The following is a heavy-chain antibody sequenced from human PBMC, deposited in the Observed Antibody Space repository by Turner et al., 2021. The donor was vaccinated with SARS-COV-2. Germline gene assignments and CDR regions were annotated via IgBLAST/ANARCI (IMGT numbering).Heavy chain of an antibody. J-gene: IGHJ6*02. CDR1: GFTFSSYG. CDR3: ARDLEGAMVTYYYGIDV. Sequence: QVQLVESGGGVVQPGRSLRLYCAASGFTFSSYGMHWVRQAPGKGLEWVAVIWYDGSNKYYADSVKGRFTISRDNSKNTLYLQMNSLRAEDTAVYYCARDLEGAMVTYYYGIDVWGQGTTVTVSS. CDR2: IWYDGSNK. D-gene: IGHD5-18*01. V-gene: IGHV3-33*01.